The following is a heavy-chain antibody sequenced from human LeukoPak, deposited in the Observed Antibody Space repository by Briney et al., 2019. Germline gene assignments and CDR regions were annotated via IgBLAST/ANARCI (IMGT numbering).Heavy chain of an antibody. V-gene: IGHV2-5*01. CDR2: IYWNDDK. CDR3: AHSELLPRTYFDY. J-gene: IGHJ4*02. Sequence: TLSLTCTVSGGSISSYYWSWIRQPPGKGLEWLALIYWNDDKRYSPSLKSRLTITKDTSKNQVVLTMTNMDPVDTATYYCAHSELLPRTYFDYWGQGALVTVSS. D-gene: IGHD2-15*01. CDR1: GGSISSYYW.